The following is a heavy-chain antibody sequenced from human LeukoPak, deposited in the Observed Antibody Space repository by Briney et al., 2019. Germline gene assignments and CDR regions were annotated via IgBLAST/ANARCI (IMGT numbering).Heavy chain of an antibody. D-gene: IGHD2-21*02. CDR1: GYTFSGYY. CDR3: ARVCGGDCYSVLDP. Sequence: ASVTVSCKASGYTFSGYYMHWVRQAPGQGLEWMGWINPNNGDTKFAQRFQGRVTMTRDTSISTGYMELSSLKSDDTAVYYCARVCGGDCYSVLDPWGQGTLVTVSS. V-gene: IGHV1-2*02. J-gene: IGHJ5*02. CDR2: INPNNGDT.